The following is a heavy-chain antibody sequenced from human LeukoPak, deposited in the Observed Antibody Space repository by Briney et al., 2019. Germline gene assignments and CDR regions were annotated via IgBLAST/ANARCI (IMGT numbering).Heavy chain of an antibody. CDR1: LGSTSSSIHY. J-gene: IGHJ5*02. CDR2: IYYSGST. D-gene: IGHD6-13*01. V-gene: IGHV4-39*01. CDR3: ASLTYSSSWYWFDP. Sequence: SETLSLTCTLSLGSTSSSIHYWGSIRHPPGSWLEWLGSIYYSGSTYYNPSLKSRVTISVDTSKNQFSLKLSSVTAADTAVYYCASLTYSSSWYWFDPWGQGTLVTVSS.